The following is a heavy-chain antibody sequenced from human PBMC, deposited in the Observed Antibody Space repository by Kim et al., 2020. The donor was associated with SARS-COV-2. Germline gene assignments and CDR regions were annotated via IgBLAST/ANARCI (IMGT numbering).Heavy chain of an antibody. Sequence: GGSLRLSCAASGFTFSNYNMNWVRQAPGKGLEWVSSISSTSAYIYYADSMKGRFTISRDNAKNSLYLQMNSLRVEDTAVYYCARDPDSRSLYNWFDPWGQGTLVTVSS. D-gene: IGHD3-3*01. J-gene: IGHJ5*02. V-gene: IGHV3-21*01. CDR2: ISSTSAYI. CDR3: ARDPDSRSLYNWFDP. CDR1: GFTFSNYN.